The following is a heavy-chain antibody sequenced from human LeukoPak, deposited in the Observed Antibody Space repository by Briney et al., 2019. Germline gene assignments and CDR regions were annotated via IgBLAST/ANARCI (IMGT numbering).Heavy chain of an antibody. CDR3: ARVSRGSIAVAGTVFSSRWFDP. V-gene: IGHV1-2*02. J-gene: IGHJ5*02. CDR1: GYTFTRYY. CDR2: INPNSGGT. D-gene: IGHD6-19*01. Sequence: ASVKVSCKASGYTFTRYYMHWVRQAPGQGLEWMGWINPNSGGTNYAQKFQGRVTMTRDTSISTAYMELSRLRSDDTAVYYCARVSRGSIAVAGTVFSSRWFDPWGQGTLVTVSS.